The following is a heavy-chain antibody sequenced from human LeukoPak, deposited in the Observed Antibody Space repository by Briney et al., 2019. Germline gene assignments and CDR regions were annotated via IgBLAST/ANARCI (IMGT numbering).Heavy chain of an antibody. CDR2: ISSSGSTI. V-gene: IGHV3-48*03. J-gene: IGHJ4*02. CDR1: GFTFSSYE. Sequence: GGSLRLSCAASGFTFSSYEMNWVRQAPGKGLEWVSYISSSGSTIYYADSVKGRFTISRDNSKNTLYLQMNSLRAEDTAVYYCARAGPSSSWHQFDYWGQGTLVTVSS. CDR3: ARAGPSSSWHQFDY. D-gene: IGHD6-13*01.